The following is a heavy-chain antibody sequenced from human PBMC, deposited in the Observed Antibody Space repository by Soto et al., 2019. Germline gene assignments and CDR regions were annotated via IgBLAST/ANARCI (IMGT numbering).Heavy chain of an antibody. CDR1: GFSLSTSGVG. J-gene: IGHJ3*02. Sequence: QITLKESGPTLVKPTQTLTLTCTFSGFSLSTSGVGVDWIRQPPGKALEWLALIYGDDEKRYSPSLKSRLTITKDNSKNQVVLTMTNMEPVDTAKYYCAHRHTLIAGDAFYIWGQGTMVTVSS. CDR2: IYGDDEK. CDR3: AHRHTLIAGDAFYI. D-gene: IGHD6-13*01. V-gene: IGHV2-5*02.